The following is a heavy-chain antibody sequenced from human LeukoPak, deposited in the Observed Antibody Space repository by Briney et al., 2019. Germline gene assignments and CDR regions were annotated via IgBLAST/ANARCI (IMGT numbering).Heavy chain of an antibody. Sequence: SETLSLTCTVSGASISHYFFSWIRQPPGKGLEWIGYIHHSGSTNYNPSLKSRVTISVDVSKNQFSLKLSSMTAADTAVYYCARSHYRMTTITVFDYWGQGTLVTVSS. V-gene: IGHV4-59*08. CDR2: IHHSGST. CDR1: GASISHYF. D-gene: IGHD5-12*01. CDR3: ARSHYRMTTITVFDY. J-gene: IGHJ4*02.